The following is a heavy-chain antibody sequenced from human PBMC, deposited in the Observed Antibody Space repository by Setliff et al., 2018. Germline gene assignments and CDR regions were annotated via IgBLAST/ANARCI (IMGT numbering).Heavy chain of an antibody. CDR1: GGSISSGNHF. V-gene: IGHV4-61*02. CDR2: IYTSGSP. Sequence: SETLSLTCTLSGGSISSGNHFGSWIRQPAGKGLEWIGRIYTSGSPKYIPSLKSRVTMSVDTSKNQFSLRLDSVTAADTAVYYCASGRRDSYNFADWYFDLWGPGTLVTVSS. CDR3: ASGRRDSYNFADWYFDL. D-gene: IGHD1-1*01. J-gene: IGHJ2*01.